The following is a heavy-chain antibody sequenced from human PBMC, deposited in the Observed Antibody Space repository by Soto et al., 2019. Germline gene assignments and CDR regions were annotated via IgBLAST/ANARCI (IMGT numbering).Heavy chain of an antibody. CDR2: IYYSGST. Sequence: QLQLQESGPGLVKPSETLSLTCTVSGGSISSSSYYWGWIRQPPGKGLEWIGSIYYSGSTYYNPSLKSRVTISVDTSKNQFSLKLSSVTAADTAVYYCARLNPAAVPYLGGFFDPWGQGTLVTVSS. CDR1: GGSISSSSYY. J-gene: IGHJ5*02. CDR3: ARLNPAAVPYLGGFFDP. D-gene: IGHD6-19*01. V-gene: IGHV4-39*01.